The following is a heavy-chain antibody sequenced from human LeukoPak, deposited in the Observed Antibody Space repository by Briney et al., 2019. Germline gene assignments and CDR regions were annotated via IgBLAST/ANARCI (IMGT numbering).Heavy chain of an antibody. CDR3: ARDQQWLYYFDY. V-gene: IGHV3-21*01. CDR2: ISSSSSYI. Sequence: XGSLRLSCAASGFTFSSYSMNWVRQAPGKGVEGVSSISSSSSYIYYADSVKGRFTISRDNAKSSLYLQMNSLRAEDTAVYYCARDQQWLYYFDYWGQGTLVTVSS. J-gene: IGHJ4*02. D-gene: IGHD6-19*01. CDR1: GFTFSSYS.